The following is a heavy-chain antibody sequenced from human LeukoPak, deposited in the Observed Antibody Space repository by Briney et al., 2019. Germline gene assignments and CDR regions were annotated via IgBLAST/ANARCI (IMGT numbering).Heavy chain of an antibody. D-gene: IGHD3-16*01. J-gene: IGHJ3*02. CDR1: GFTFSSYA. CDR2: ISYDGSNK. V-gene: IGHV3-30*01. CDR3: ARHPEGWGGGFDI. Sequence: PGGSLRLSCAASGFTFSSYAMHWVRQAPGKGLEWVAVISYDGSNKYYADSVKGRFTISRDTSKKTLYLQMNSRRAEDTAVYYCARHPEGWGGGFDIWGQGTMVTVSS.